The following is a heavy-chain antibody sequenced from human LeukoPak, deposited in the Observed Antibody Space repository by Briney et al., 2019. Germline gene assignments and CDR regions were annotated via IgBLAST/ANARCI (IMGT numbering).Heavy chain of an antibody. J-gene: IGHJ1*01. CDR2: MNPNTGNT. CDR3: ARTYSGYDYLNL. Sequence: ASVKVCCKASGYTFTIYDINWVRQATGQGLEYMGWMNPNTGNTGYAQKFQGRITMTRNTSISTVFMELSNLRSEDTAVYYCARTYSGYDYLNLWGQGTLVTVSS. V-gene: IGHV1-8*01. D-gene: IGHD5-12*01. CDR1: GYTFTIYD.